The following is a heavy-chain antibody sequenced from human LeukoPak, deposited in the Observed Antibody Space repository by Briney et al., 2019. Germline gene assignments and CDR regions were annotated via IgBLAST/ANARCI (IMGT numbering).Heavy chain of an antibody. D-gene: IGHD6-19*01. J-gene: IGHJ4*02. CDR3: AKGPLIEVAGTTWDY. Sequence: PGGSLRLSCAASGFIFSSYSMNWVRQAPGKGLEWVSAISGSGGSTYYADSVKGRFSISRDNSKNTLYLQMNSLRAEDSAVYYCAKGPLIEVAGTTWDYWGQGTLVTVSS. V-gene: IGHV3-23*01. CDR2: ISGSGGST. CDR1: GFIFSSYS.